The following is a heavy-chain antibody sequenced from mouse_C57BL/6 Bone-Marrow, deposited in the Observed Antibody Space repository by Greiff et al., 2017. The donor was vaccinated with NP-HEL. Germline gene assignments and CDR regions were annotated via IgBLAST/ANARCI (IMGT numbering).Heavy chain of an antibody. D-gene: IGHD1-1*01. J-gene: IGHJ2*01. Sequence: EVQRVESGAELVRPGASVKLSCTASGFTFTDDYMHWVKQRPEQGLEWIGWIDPANGDTEYASKFQGKATITADTSSNTAYLQLSSLTSEDTAVYYCTTGSSWDFDYWGQGTTLTVSS. CDR1: GFTFTDDY. CDR2: IDPANGDT. CDR3: TTGSSWDFDY. V-gene: IGHV14-4*01.